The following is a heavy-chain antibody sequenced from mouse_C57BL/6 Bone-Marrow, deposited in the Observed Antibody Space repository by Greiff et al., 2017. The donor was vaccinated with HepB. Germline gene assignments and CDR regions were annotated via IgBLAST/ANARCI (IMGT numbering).Heavy chain of an antibody. V-gene: IGHV5-17*01. J-gene: IGHJ4*01. Sequence: EVQVVESGGGLVKPGGSLKLSCAASGFTFSDYGMHWVRQAPEKGLEWVAYISSGSSTIYYADTVKGRFTISRDNAKNTLSLQMTSLRSEDTAMYYCARTTTVVATGAMDYWGQGTSVTVSS. CDR3: ARTTTVVATGAMDY. D-gene: IGHD1-1*01. CDR2: ISSGSSTI. CDR1: GFTFSDYG.